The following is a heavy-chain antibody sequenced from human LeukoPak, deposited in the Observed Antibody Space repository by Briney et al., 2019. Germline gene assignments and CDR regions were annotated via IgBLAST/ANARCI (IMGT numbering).Heavy chain of an antibody. CDR1: GFTFSSYA. J-gene: IGHJ4*02. Sequence: GGSLRLSCAASGFTFSSYAMTWVRQAPGKGLGWVSAISGSGGRAYYADSVNGRFTISRDNSKNTLYLQMNSLRAEYTAVYYCAKDRATYYYDSSGLYYFDHWGQGTLVTVSS. CDR3: AKDRATYYYDSSGLYYFDH. V-gene: IGHV3-23*01. CDR2: ISGSGGRA. D-gene: IGHD3-22*01.